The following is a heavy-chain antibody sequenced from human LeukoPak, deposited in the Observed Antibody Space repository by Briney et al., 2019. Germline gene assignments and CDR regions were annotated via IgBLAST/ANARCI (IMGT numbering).Heavy chain of an antibody. Sequence: TPSQTLSLTCTVSGGSISSGSYYCSWIRQPAGKGLEWIGRIYTSGSTNYNPSLKSRVTISVDTSKNQFSLKLSSVTAADTAVYYCAREAGYYYDSSGRRSDYWGQGTLVTVSS. CDR2: IYTSGST. D-gene: IGHD3-22*01. CDR1: GGSISSGSYY. V-gene: IGHV4-61*02. CDR3: AREAGYYYDSSGRRSDY. J-gene: IGHJ4*02.